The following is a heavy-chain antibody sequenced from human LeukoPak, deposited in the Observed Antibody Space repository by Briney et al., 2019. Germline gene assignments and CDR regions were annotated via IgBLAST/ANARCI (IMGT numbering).Heavy chain of an antibody. CDR1: GGSFSGYY. Sequence: PSETLSLXCAVYGGSFSGYYWSWIRQPPGKELEWIGEINHSGSTNYNPSLKSRVTISVDTSKNQFSLKLSSVTAADTAVYYCARDPLRITIFGVVISWGQGTLVTVSS. J-gene: IGHJ4*02. V-gene: IGHV4-34*01. CDR2: INHSGST. CDR3: ARDPLRITIFGVVIS. D-gene: IGHD3-3*01.